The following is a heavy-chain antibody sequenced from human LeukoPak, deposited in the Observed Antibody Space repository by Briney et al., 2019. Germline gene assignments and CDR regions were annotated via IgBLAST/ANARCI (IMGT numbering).Heavy chain of an antibody. CDR2: IYHSGST. V-gene: IGHV4-30-2*01. CDR3: ARVSGDYYDFWSGYYDGYYFDY. J-gene: IGHJ4*02. Sequence: SETLSLTCAVSGGSISSGGYSWSWIRQPPGKGLEWIGYIYHSGSTYYNPSLKSRVTISVDRSKNQFSLKLSSVTAADTAVYYCARVSGDYYDFWSGYYDGYYFDYWGQGILVTVSS. D-gene: IGHD3-3*01. CDR1: GGSISSGGYS.